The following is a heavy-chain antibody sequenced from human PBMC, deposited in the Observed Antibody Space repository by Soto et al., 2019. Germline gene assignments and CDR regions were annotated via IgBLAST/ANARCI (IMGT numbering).Heavy chain of an antibody. CDR1: GGSVSSGTYY. V-gene: IGHV4-61*01. CDR2: IYYSGST. D-gene: IGHD3-22*01. J-gene: IGHJ3*02. Sequence: PSETLSLTCTVSGGSVSSGTYYWSWIRQPPGKGLEYIGYIYYSGSTNYNPSLRSRVTISIDTSKNQFSLKLSSVTAADTAVYYCAGSYYYDSSGSPNGEEDAFDIWGEGTMVTVSS. CDR3: AGSYYYDSSGSPNGEEDAFDI.